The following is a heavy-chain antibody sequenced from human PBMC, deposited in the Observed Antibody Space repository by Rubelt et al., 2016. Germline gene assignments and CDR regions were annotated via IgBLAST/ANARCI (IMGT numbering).Heavy chain of an antibody. V-gene: IGHV4-39*07. D-gene: IGHD5-18*01. Sequence: QVQLKESGPGLVKPSETLSLTCTVSGTSTSSSSYYWGWIRQPPGKGLEWIGSIYYSGSTYYTPSLKSRLTISVDTSNNQCALKLRSVTAADTAVYYCARVNDTAHGMDVWGQGTTVTVSS. CDR2: IYYSGST. CDR1: GTSTSSSSYY. CDR3: ARVNDTAHGMDV. J-gene: IGHJ6*02.